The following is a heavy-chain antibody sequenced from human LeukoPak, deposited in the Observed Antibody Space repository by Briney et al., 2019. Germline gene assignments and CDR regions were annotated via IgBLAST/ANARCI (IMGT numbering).Heavy chain of an antibody. CDR1: GFTFTSSA. Sequence: SVKVSCKASGFTFTSSAVQWVRQARGQRLEWIGWIVVGSGNTNYAQKFQERVTITRDMSTSTAYMELSSLRSEDTAVYYCASGIVVVPAAFDYWGQGTLVTVSS. D-gene: IGHD2-2*01. CDR3: ASGIVVVPAAFDY. CDR2: IVVGSGNT. V-gene: IGHV1-58*01. J-gene: IGHJ4*02.